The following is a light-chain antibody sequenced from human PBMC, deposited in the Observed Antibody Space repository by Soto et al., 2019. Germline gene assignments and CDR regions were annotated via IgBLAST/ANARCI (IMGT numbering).Light chain of an antibody. V-gene: IGKV3-20*01. J-gene: IGKJ1*01. Sequence: EIVLTQSPGTLPLSPVERATLSCRASQSVSSSYLAWYQQKPGQAPRLLIYGASSRATGIPDRFSGSGSGTDFTLTISRLEPEDFAVYYCQQYGSSPGTFGQGTKVDIK. CDR1: QSVSSSY. CDR3: QQYGSSPGT. CDR2: GAS.